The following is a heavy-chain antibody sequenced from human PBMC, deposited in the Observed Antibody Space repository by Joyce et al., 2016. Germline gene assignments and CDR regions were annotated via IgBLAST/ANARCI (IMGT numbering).Heavy chain of an antibody. V-gene: IGHV2-5*01. CDR1: GFSLTTSGEG. J-gene: IGHJ4*02. D-gene: IGHD5-12*01. CDR3: VRRTHLQSVGYRYEEPNFDF. CDR2: IYWNNDK. Sequence: QITLKESGPTLVKPRQTLTLTCTFSGFSLTTSGEGVGWIRQPPGKALEWLALIYWNNDKRYSPSLQSRLTINKDTSKKQVVLTVTYMDPVDTATYYCVRRTHLQSVGYRYEEPNFDFWGQGTLVTVSS.